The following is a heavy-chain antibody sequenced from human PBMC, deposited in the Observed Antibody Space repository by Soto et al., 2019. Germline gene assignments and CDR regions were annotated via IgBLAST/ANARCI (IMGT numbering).Heavy chain of an antibody. V-gene: IGHV4-31*03. CDR3: ARSVGYSNYYTFDP. Sequence: QVQLQESGPGLGKPSQTLSLTCTVSGGSISSGGYYWSWIRQHPGKGLEWMGYIYYSGSTYYNPSLKSRVTISVATSKNQFSLKLSSVTAADTAVYYCARSVGYSNYYTFDPWGQGTLVTVSS. D-gene: IGHD4-4*01. J-gene: IGHJ5*02. CDR1: GGSISSGGYY. CDR2: IYYSGST.